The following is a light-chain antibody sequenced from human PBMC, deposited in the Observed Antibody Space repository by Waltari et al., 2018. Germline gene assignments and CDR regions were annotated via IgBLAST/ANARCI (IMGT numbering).Light chain of an antibody. CDR3: AAWEDTVNGWV. CDR1: NSNIGTNT. J-gene: IGLJ3*02. CDR2: NNN. Sequence: QSVLTQPPSASGTPGQRVTISCSGSNSNIGTNTVNWYQHLPGTAPTLLIYNNNERPSGVPDRFSGSKSGTSASLAISGLQSDDEADYYCAAWEDTVNGWVFGGGTKLTVL. V-gene: IGLV1-44*01.